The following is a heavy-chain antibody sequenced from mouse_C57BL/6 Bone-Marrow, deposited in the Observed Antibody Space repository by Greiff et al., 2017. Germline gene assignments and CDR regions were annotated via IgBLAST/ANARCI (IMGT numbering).Heavy chain of an antibody. V-gene: IGHV3-6*01. CDR3: AYGSSWFAY. Sequence: EVQRVESGPGLVKPSQSLSLTCSVTGYSITSGYYWNWIRQFPGNKLEWMGYISYDGSNNYNPSLKNRISITRDTSKNQFFLKLNSVTTEDTATYYCAYGSSWFAYWGQGTLVTVSA. J-gene: IGHJ3*01. D-gene: IGHD1-1*01. CDR1: GYSITSGYY. CDR2: ISYDGSN.